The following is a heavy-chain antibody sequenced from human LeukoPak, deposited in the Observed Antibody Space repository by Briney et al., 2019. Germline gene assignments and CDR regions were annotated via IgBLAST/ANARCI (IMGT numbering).Heavy chain of an antibody. V-gene: IGHV3-7*01. D-gene: IGHD3-3*01. CDR1: GFTLSSYW. J-gene: IGHJ3*02. Sequence: PGGSLRLSCAASGFTLSSYWMSWVRQAPGKGLEWVANIKQDGSEKYYVDSVKGRFTISRDNGKNSLYLQMNSLRAEDTAVYYCARETEWLLDAFDIWGQGTMVTVSS. CDR3: ARETEWLLDAFDI. CDR2: IKQDGSEK.